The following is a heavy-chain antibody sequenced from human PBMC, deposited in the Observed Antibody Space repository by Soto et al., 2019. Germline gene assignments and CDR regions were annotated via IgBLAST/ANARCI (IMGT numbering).Heavy chain of an antibody. D-gene: IGHD2-21*02. CDR3: AKSAYCGGDCYSYFDN. Sequence: EVQLLESGGGLVQPGGPLRLSCAASGLTFSTYAMTWVRQTPGKGLEWVSTISGSGSTYYADSVKGRFTISRDGSKNTLHLQMNTLRAEDTAVYYCAKSAYCGGDCYSYFDNWGQGTLVTVSS. J-gene: IGHJ4*02. CDR2: ISGSGST. V-gene: IGHV3-23*01. CDR1: GLTFSTYA.